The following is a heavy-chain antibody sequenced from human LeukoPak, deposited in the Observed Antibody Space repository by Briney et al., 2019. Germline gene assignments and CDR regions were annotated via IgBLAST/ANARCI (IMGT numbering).Heavy chain of an antibody. V-gene: IGHV4-39*01. CDR1: GGSISSSSYY. CDR2: IYYSGST. D-gene: IGHD2-2*01. CDR3: ARRAPQEIYCSSTSCYFNSYFDY. Sequence: SETLSLTCTVSGGSISSSSYYWGWIRQPPGKGLEWIGSIYYSGSTYYNPSLKSRVTISVDTSKNQFSLKLSSVTAADTAVYYCARRAPQEIYCSSTSCYFNSYFDYWGQGTLVTVSS. J-gene: IGHJ4*02.